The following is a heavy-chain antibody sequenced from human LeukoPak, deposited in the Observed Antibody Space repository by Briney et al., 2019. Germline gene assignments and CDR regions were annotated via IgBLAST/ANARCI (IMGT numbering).Heavy chain of an antibody. J-gene: IGHJ5*02. CDR2: IYPGDSDT. V-gene: IGHV5-51*01. CDR1: GYSFTSYW. D-gene: IGHD3-22*01. CDR3: ARLFDSSGYSAGNWFDP. Sequence: GESLKISCKGSGYSFTSYWIGWVRPMPGKGLEWMGIIYPGDSDTRYSPSFQGQVTISADKSISTAYLQWSSLKASDTAMYYCARLFDSSGYSAGNWFDPWGQGTLVTVSS.